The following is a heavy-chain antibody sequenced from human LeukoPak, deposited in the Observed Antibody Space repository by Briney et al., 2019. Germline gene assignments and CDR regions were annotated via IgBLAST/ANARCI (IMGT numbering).Heavy chain of an antibody. D-gene: IGHD4-17*01. CDR2: LRSKAYGGTT. CDR3: TRDRTLYGDYDSYYFDY. Sequence: GGSLRLSCTASGFTFGDYAMSCVRQAPGKGLEWVGFLRSKAYGGTTEYAASVKGRFTISRDDSKSIAYLQMNSLKTEDTAVYYCTRDRTLYGDYDSYYFDYWGQGTLVTVSS. CDR1: GFTFGDYA. J-gene: IGHJ4*02. V-gene: IGHV3-49*04.